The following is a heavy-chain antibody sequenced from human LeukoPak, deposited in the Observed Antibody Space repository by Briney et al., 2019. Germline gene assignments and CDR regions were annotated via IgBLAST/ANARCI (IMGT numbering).Heavy chain of an antibody. CDR1: GYSFTSYW. V-gene: IGHV5-51*01. D-gene: IGHD2-15*01. CDR2: IYPGDSDT. CDR3: ARRFDPGYCSDGSCYWSGYDP. Sequence: GESLQISCKGSGYSFTSYWIGWVRQIPGKGLEWMGIIYPGDSDTRYSPSFQGQVTISADKSISTAYLQWSSLKASDTAMYYCARRFDPGYCSDGSCYWSGYDPWGQGTLVTGSS. J-gene: IGHJ5*02.